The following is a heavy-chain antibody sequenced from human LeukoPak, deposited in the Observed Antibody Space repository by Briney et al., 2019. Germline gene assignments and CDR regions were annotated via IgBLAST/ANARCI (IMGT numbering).Heavy chain of an antibody. Sequence: GGSLRLSCAASGFTFSSNYMRWVRQAPGKGLEWVSVIYSGGNTYYAESVKGRFTISRDNYTNTLYLQMISMRAEDTAAYYCASRSCTTTNCYAVGIDDWGQGTLVTVSS. J-gene: IGHJ4*02. CDR1: GFTFSSNY. CDR2: IYSGGNT. V-gene: IGHV3-53*01. CDR3: ASRSCTTTNCYAVGIDD. D-gene: IGHD2-2*01.